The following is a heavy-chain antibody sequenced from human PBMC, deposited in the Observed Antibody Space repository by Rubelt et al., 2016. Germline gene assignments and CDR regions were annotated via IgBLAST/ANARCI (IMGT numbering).Heavy chain of an antibody. V-gene: IGHV3-72*01. CDR2: TRNKANSYTT. D-gene: IGHD3-3*01. J-gene: IGHJ4*02. CDR1: GFTFSDHY. CDR3: TTDRRDCDFWSGYDDY. Sequence: QVVENGGGLVQPGGSLRLSCAASGFTFSDHYMGWVRQAPGKGLEWVGRTRNKANSYTTEYAASVKGRFTISRDDSKNTLYLQMNSLKIEDTAVYYCTTDRRDCDFWSGYDDYWGQGTLVTVSS.